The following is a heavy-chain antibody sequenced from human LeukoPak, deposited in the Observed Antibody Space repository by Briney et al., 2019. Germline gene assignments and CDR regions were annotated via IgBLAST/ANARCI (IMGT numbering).Heavy chain of an antibody. Sequence: SETLSLTCTVSGGSVNSGSYFWSWLRQPPGKGLEWIGYIYYSGSTNYNPSLKSRVTISVDTSKNQFSLKLSSVAAADTAVYYCASSTLVGASWFDYWGQGTLVTVSS. J-gene: IGHJ4*02. CDR3: ASSTLVGASWFDY. D-gene: IGHD1-26*01. V-gene: IGHV4-61*01. CDR2: IYYSGST. CDR1: GGSVNSGSYF.